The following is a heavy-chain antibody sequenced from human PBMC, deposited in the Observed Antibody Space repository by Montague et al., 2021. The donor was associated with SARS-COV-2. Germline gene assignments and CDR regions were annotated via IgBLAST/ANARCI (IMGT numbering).Heavy chain of an antibody. CDR1: GFTFSSYG. J-gene: IGHJ4*02. Sequence: SLRLSCAASGFTFSSYGMHWVRQAPGKGLGWVAVIWYDGSNKYYADSVKGRFTISRDNSKNTLYLQMNSLRAEDTAVYYCARGRQSLYSNYFGGVSPYYFDYWGQGTLVTVSS. CDR3: ARGRQSLYSNYFGGVSPYYFDY. D-gene: IGHD4-11*01. CDR2: IWYDGSNK. V-gene: IGHV3-33*01.